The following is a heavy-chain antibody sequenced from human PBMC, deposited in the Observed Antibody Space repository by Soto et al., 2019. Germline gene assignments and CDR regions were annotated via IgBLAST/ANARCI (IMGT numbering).Heavy chain of an antibody. V-gene: IGHV3-11*01. J-gene: IGHJ4*02. CDR3: ARRYSSSWADY. D-gene: IGHD6-13*01. CDR2: IGGSGGTI. CDR1: GFTFSDYY. Sequence: QVQLVESGGGLVKPGGSLRLSCAASGFTFSDYYINWIRQAPGKGLECISYIGGSGGTIYYADSVKGRFTISRDNAKNSLYLQMNSLRAEDTAVYYCARRYSSSWADYWGQGTLVTVSS.